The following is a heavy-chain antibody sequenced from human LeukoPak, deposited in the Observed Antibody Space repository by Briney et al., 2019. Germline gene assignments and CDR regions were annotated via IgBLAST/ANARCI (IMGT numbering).Heavy chain of an antibody. Sequence: SETLSLTCTVSGGSISRYYRSWIRQPPGKGLEWIGYIYYSGSTNYNPSLKSRVTISVDTSKNQFSLKLSSVTAADTAVYYCAPQTTYSGSFNWGQGTLVTVSS. D-gene: IGHD1-26*01. CDR1: GGSISRYY. CDR3: APQTTYSGSFN. CDR2: IYYSGST. V-gene: IGHV4-59*01. J-gene: IGHJ4*02.